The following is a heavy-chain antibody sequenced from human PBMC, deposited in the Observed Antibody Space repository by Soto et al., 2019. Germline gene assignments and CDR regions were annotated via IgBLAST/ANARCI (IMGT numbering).Heavy chain of an antibody. D-gene: IGHD6-6*01. CDR3: TTGWRIAARPQYYYYGMDV. Sequence: GGSLRLSCAASGFTFSNAWMSRVRQAPGKGLEWVGRIKSKTDGGTTDYAAPVKGRFTISRDDSKNTLYLQMSSLKTEDTAVYYCTTGWRIAARPQYYYYGMDVWGQGTTVTVSS. J-gene: IGHJ6*02. CDR2: IKSKTDGGTT. CDR1: GFTFSNAW. V-gene: IGHV3-15*01.